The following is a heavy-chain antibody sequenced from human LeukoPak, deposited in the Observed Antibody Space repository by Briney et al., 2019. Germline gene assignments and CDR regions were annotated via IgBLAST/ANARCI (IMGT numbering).Heavy chain of an antibody. CDR2: IMPLFGTA. D-gene: IGHD4-17*01. V-gene: IGHV1-69*05. Sequence: GASVKVSCKTSGGTFNNSAISWVRQAPGQGLEWLGGIMPLFGTAGYAQKFQGRVTITKDESTRTVYLELTSLTSDDTAVYYCARDVHGDYGSGWFDPWGQGTLVPVPS. CDR1: GGTFNNSA. CDR3: ARDVHGDYGSGWFDP. J-gene: IGHJ5*02.